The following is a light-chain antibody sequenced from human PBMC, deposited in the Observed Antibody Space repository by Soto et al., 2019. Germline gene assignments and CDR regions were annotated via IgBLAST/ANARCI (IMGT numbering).Light chain of an antibody. J-gene: IGKJ1*01. CDR2: KAS. V-gene: IGKV1-5*03. CDR3: QHYKSYSEA. CDR1: HTISSW. Sequence: DIQMTQSPSTLSGSVGDRVTITCRASHTISSWLAWYQQKPGKAPKLLIYKASTLKSGVPSRFSGSGSGTEFTLTISSLQPDDFATYYCQHYKSYSEAFGQGTKVELK.